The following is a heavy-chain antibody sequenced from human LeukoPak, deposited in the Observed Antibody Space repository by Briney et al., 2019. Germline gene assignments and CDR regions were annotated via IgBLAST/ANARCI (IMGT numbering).Heavy chain of an antibody. D-gene: IGHD2-8*01. Sequence: GGSLRLSCAASGFTFSTYWMHWVRQAPGKGLVWVSHINSDGSSTTYADSVKGRFTISRDNAENTLYLQMNSLRAEDTAVYYCASDKDGVGDYWGLGTLVTVSS. CDR3: ASDKDGVGDY. J-gene: IGHJ4*02. V-gene: IGHV3-74*01. CDR2: INSDGSST. CDR1: GFTFSTYW.